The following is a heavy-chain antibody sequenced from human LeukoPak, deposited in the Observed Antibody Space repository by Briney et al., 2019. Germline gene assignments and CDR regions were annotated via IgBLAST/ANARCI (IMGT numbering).Heavy chain of an antibody. V-gene: IGHV1-24*01. CDR1: GYTLTELS. J-gene: IGHJ4*02. Sequence: ASVTVSYKVSGYTLTELSMHWVRQAPGKGLEWMGGFDPEDGETIYAQKFQGRVTMTEDTSTDTAYMELSSLRSEDTAVYYCATAVYGDYSQFDYWGQGTLVTVSS. CDR2: FDPEDGET. CDR3: ATAVYGDYSQFDY. D-gene: IGHD4-17*01.